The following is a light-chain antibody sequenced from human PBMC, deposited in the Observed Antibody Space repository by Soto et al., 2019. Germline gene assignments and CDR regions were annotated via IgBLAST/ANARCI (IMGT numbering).Light chain of an antibody. CDR2: DAS. V-gene: IGKV3-11*01. CDR3: QQRSNWPGIT. CDR1: QSVSSY. J-gene: IGKJ5*01. Sequence: EIVLTQSPATLSLSPGERATLSCRASQSVSSYLAWYQQKPGQAPRLLIYDASNRAPGIPARFSGSGSGTDFTLTISSLEPEDFAVYYCQQRSNWPGITFGQGTRLEMK.